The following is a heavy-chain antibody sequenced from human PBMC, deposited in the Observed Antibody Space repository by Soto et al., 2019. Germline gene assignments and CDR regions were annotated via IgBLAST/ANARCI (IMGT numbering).Heavy chain of an antibody. CDR3: ARRTYYYDSSGLDY. V-gene: IGHV4-34*01. J-gene: IGHJ4*02. Sequence: SETLSLTCTVSAGSISRYYGSWIRPPPGKGLEWIGEINHSGSTNYNPSLKSRVTISVDTSKNQFSLKLSPVTAADTAVYYCARRTYYYDSSGLDYWGQGTLVTVSS. D-gene: IGHD3-22*01. CDR2: INHSGST. CDR1: AGSISRYY.